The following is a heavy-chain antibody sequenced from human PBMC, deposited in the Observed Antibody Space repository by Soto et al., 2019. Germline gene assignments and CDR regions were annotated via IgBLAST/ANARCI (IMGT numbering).Heavy chain of an antibody. CDR1: GGSISGGGYS. Sequence: TLSLTCAVSGGSISGGGYSWSWIRQPPGKGLEWIGYLYHSGSTYYNPSLKSRVTISVDRSKNQFSLKLSSVTAADTAVYYCASGKYGSGSYYTDYWGQGTLVTVSS. CDR2: LYHSGST. J-gene: IGHJ4*02. V-gene: IGHV4-30-2*01. CDR3: ASGKYGSGSYYTDY. D-gene: IGHD3-10*01.